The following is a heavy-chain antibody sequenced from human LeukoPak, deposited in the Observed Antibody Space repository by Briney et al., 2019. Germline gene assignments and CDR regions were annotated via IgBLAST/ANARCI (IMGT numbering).Heavy chain of an antibody. CDR2: IKKDGSER. J-gene: IGHJ4*02. V-gene: IGHV3-7*01. D-gene: IGHD2-21*02. CDR3: ARGFQRGDSPV. CDR1: GFTFSAYS. Sequence: GGSLRLSCAPSGFTFSAYSLSWVRQAPGKGLEWVAKIKKDGSERDYVDSVKGRFTISRDNAKGSLYLQLNSLRAEDTAVYYCARGFQRGDSPVWGQGTLVTVSS.